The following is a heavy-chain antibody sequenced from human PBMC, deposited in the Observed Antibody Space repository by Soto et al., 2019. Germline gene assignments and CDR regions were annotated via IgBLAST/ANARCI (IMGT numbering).Heavy chain of an antibody. D-gene: IGHD6-19*01. V-gene: IGHV4-4*07. CDR3: ARDREAGYNFYYGMDV. Sequence: ETLSLTGSGSGADINTDSWTWIRQPARKGLEWIGRIYTSASINYNPSLKGRVTLSVDTSTNQVSLRLASVTAADTAIYYCARDREAGYNFYYGMDVWGQGTTVTVSS. CDR2: IYTSASI. CDR1: GADINTDS. J-gene: IGHJ6*02.